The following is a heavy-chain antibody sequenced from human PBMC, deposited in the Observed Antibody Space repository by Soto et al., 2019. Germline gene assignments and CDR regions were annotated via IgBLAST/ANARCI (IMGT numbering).Heavy chain of an antibody. V-gene: IGHV4-59*08. CDR3: ARHCEYCSCASFGY. CDR1: GGSISSYY. Sequence: QVQLQESGPGLVKPSETLSLTCTVSGGSISSYYWSWIRQSPGKGLEWIGYIYYSGSTNYNPSLKSRVYISLDTSKNPFSLNLSSVTAADTAVYYCARHCEYCSCASFGYWGQGTLVTVSS. CDR2: IYYSGST. J-gene: IGHJ4*02. D-gene: IGHD2-15*01.